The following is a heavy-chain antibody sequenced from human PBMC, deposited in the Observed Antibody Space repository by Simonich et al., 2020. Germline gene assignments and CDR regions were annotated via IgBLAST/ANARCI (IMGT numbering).Heavy chain of an antibody. J-gene: IGHJ6*02. CDR1: GYSLSSGYY. V-gene: IGHV4-38-2*01. CDR2: IYHRGST. Sequence: QVQLQESGPGLVKPSETLSLTCAVSGYSLSSGYYWGWSRQPPGKGLEWIGSIYHRGSTYHTPSLKSRVTISVDTSKNQFSLKLSSVTAADTAVYYCARVGYSNYYYYGMDVWGQGTTVTVSS. CDR3: ARVGYSNYYYYGMDV. D-gene: IGHD6-13*01.